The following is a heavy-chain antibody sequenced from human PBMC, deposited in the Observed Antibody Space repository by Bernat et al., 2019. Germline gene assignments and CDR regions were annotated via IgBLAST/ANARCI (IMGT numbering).Heavy chain of an antibody. J-gene: IGHJ3*02. CDR2: SKSETDGGTT. Sequence: EVQLVEFGGGLVKPGGSLRLSCSASGFTFCNAWMNWVRQAPGKGLEWVGRSKSETDGGTTDYAAPVKGRLTISRDDSKNTLYLQMNSLKAEDTAVYYCTTDGGVWGAFDIWGQGTMVTVSA. V-gene: IGHV3-15*07. CDR3: TTDGGVWGAFDI. D-gene: IGHD3-16*01. CDR1: GFTFCNAW.